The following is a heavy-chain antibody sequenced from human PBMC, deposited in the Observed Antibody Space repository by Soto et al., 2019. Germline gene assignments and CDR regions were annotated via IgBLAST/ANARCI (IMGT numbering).Heavy chain of an antibody. V-gene: IGHV3-30-3*01. CDR2: ISYDGSNK. CDR3: ARVLYYFWSGYYMERIDENYYYYGMDV. J-gene: IGHJ6*02. D-gene: IGHD3-3*01. CDR1: GFTFSSYA. Sequence: GGSLRLSCAASGFTFSSYAMHWVRQAPGKGLEWVAVISYDGSNKYYADSVKGRFTISRDNSKNTLYLQMNSLRAEDTAVYYCARVLYYFWSGYYMERIDENYYYYGMDVWGQGTTVTVSS.